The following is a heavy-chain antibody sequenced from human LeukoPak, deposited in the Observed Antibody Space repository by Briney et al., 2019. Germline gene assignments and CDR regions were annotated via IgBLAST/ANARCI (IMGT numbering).Heavy chain of an antibody. D-gene: IGHD3-16*02. Sequence: PGGSLRLSCAASGFTFSSYAMHWVRQAPGKGLEWVSSISSSSSYIYYADSVKGRFTISRDNAKNSLYLQMNSLRAEDTAVYYCARDRDYVWGSYRSDAFDIWGQETMVTVSS. J-gene: IGHJ3*02. CDR1: GFTFSSYA. V-gene: IGHV3-21*01. CDR3: ARDRDYVWGSYRSDAFDI. CDR2: ISSSSSYI.